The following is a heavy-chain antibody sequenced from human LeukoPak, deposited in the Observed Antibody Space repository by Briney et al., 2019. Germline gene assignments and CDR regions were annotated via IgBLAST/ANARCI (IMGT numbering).Heavy chain of an antibody. CDR3: AREAVVAKRGDYFDY. D-gene: IGHD3-22*01. Sequence: SETLSLTCAVYGGSFSGFYWSWIRQPPGKGLEWIGETNHSGSTNYNPSLKSRVTISVDTSKNQFSLKLSSVTAADTAVYYCAREAVVAKRGDYFDYWGQGTLVTVSS. CDR2: TNHSGST. V-gene: IGHV4-34*01. CDR1: GGSFSGFY. J-gene: IGHJ4*02.